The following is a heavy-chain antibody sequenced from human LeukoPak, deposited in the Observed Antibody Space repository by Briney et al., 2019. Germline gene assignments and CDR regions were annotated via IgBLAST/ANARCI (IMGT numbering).Heavy chain of an antibody. CDR3: ARDGVEMATITGAFDI. CDR2: ISASDGST. J-gene: IGHJ3*02. CDR1: GFTFSSYA. D-gene: IGHD5-24*01. Sequence: PGGSLRLSCAASGFTFSSYAMSWVRQAPGKGLEWVSAISASDGSTYYADSVKGRFTISRDNSKNTLYLQMNSLRAEDTAVYYCARDGVEMATITGAFDIWGQGTMVTVSS. V-gene: IGHV3-23*01.